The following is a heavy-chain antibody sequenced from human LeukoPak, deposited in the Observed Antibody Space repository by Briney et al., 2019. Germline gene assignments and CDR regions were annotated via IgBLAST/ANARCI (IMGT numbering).Heavy chain of an antibody. J-gene: IGHJ5*02. D-gene: IGHD1-26*01. CDR2: IYPGDSDT. CDR1: GYSFTSYW. V-gene: IGHV5-51*01. CDR3: ARLEGGSYLVAVWFDP. Sequence: GESLKISCKGSGYSFTSYWIGWVRQMPGKGLEWMGIIYPGDSDTRYSPSFQGQVTISADKSISTAYLQWSSLKASDTAMYYCARLEGGSYLVAVWFDPWGQGTLVTVSS.